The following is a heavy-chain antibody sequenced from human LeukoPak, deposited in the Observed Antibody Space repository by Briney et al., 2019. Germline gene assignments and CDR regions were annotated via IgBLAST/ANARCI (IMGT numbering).Heavy chain of an antibody. V-gene: IGHV4-59*01. CDR3: ARDRGYLEY. Sequence: PSETPSLTCTVSGGSISSYYWSWIRQPPGKGLEWIGYIYYSGSTNYNPSLKSRVTISVDTSKNQFSLKLSSVTAADTAVYYCARDRGYLEYWGQGTLVTVSS. CDR2: IYYSGST. D-gene: IGHD5-12*01. CDR1: GGSISSYY. J-gene: IGHJ4*02.